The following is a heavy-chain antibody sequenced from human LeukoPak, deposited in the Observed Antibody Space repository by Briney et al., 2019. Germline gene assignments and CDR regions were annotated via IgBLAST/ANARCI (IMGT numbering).Heavy chain of an antibody. CDR3: AKDSHSYYYGSGSYFDY. CDR2: ISYDGSNE. V-gene: IGHV3-30*18. Sequence: GGSLRLSCAASGFTFRNYGMHWVRQAPGKGLEWVAIISYDGSNEYCADSVKGRFTISRDNSKNTLYLQMNSLRAEDTAVYYCAKDSHSYYYGSGSYFDYWGQGTLVTVSS. J-gene: IGHJ4*02. CDR1: GFTFRNYG. D-gene: IGHD3-10*01.